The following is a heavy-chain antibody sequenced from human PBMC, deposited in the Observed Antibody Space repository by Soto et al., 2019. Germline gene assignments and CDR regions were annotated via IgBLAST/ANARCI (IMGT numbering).Heavy chain of an antibody. CDR1: GFTFSSHW. V-gene: IGHV3-74*01. Sequence: GGSLRLSCAASGFTFSSHWMYWVRQAPGKGLVWVSRINSDGSSTSYADSVKGRFTISRDNAKNTVYLQMNSLRAEDTAVYYCALVRRDDDFWTDYGMDVWGQGTTVTVSS. CDR2: INSDGSST. CDR3: ALVRRDDDFWTDYGMDV. J-gene: IGHJ6*02. D-gene: IGHD3-3*01.